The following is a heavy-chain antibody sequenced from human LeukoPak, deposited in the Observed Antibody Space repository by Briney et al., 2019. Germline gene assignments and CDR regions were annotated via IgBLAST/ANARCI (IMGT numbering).Heavy chain of an antibody. J-gene: IGHJ6*02. D-gene: IGHD5-24*01. Sequence: SETLPLTCNVSGGSISSYYWSWIRQPPGKGLEWIGYIYYSGNTDYNPSFESRVTISVDTSKNQFSLKLSSVTAADTAVYYCARADGYYYGMDVWGQGTTVTVSS. CDR3: ARADGYYYGMDV. CDR2: IYYSGNT. CDR1: GGSISSYY. V-gene: IGHV4-59*01.